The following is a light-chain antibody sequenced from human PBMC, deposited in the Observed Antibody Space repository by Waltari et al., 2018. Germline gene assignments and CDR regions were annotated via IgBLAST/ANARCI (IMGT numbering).Light chain of an antibody. CDR1: SSDIGTFNL. CDR2: DFS. V-gene: IGLV2-23*02. Sequence: QSALTQPASVSGSPGQSISISCIGTSSDIGTFNLVSWYLQYPGTAPKLLIYDFSPRPSGVSTRFPCSKSGNTASLTISGLQAEDEAIYYCCSYAGSRTWVFGGGAKLTVL. CDR3: CSYAGSRTWV. J-gene: IGLJ3*02.